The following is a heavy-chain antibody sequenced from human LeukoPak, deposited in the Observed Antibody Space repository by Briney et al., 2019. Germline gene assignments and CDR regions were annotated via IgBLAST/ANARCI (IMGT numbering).Heavy chain of an antibody. CDR2: ISTYNGKT. J-gene: IGHJ4*02. D-gene: IGHD1-1*01. CDR1: GYTFTTYG. Sequence: ASVKVSCKASGYTFTTYGISWVRQAPGQGLEWMGWISTYNGKTKNARKFQGRVTMTTDTSTSTAYMELRSLRSDDTPVYYCARRLERHHDFDYWGQGTLVTVSS. CDR3: ARRLERHHDFDY. V-gene: IGHV1-18*01.